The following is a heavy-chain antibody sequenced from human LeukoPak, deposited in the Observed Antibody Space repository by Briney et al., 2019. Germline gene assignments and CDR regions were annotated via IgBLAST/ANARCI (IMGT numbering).Heavy chain of an antibody. CDR2: ISCDGSNK. J-gene: IGHJ4*02. V-gene: IGHV3-30-3*01. CDR3: ARSDHTYYYDSSGYTQPVD. D-gene: IGHD3-22*01. CDR1: GFTFSSYA. Sequence: GRSLRLSCAASGFTFSSYAMHWVRQAPGKGLEWVAVISCDGSNKYYADSVKGRFTISRDNSKNTLYLQMNSLRAEDTAVYYCARSDHTYYYDSSGYTQPVDWGQGTLVTVSS.